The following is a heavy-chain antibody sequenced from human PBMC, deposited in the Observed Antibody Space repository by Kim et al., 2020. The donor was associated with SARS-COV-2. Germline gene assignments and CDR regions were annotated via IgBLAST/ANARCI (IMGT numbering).Heavy chain of an antibody. J-gene: IGHJ4*02. Sequence: NYTPSHKSRVTLSVDRSKNQFSLKLSSVTAADTAVYYCARVHASGYYFDYWGQGTLVTVSS. CDR3: ARVHASGYYFDY. D-gene: IGHD6-25*01. V-gene: IGHV4-34*01.